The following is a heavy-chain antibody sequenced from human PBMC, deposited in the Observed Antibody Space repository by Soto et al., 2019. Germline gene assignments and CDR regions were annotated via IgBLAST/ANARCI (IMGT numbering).Heavy chain of an antibody. CDR1: GFTYSSYA. V-gene: IGHV3-23*01. Sequence: GGSLRLSCAASGFTYSSYAMSWVRQAPGKGLEWVSAISGSGGSTYYADSVKGRFTISRDNSKNTLYLQMNSLRAEEPAVYYCAKGDFWSGYYTRGGGYYYGMDVWGQGTTVTVSS. D-gene: IGHD3-3*01. CDR2: ISGSGGST. J-gene: IGHJ6*02. CDR3: AKGDFWSGYYTRGGGYYYGMDV.